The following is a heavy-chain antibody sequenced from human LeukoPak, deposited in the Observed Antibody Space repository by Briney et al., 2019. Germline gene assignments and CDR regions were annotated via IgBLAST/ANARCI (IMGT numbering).Heavy chain of an antibody. V-gene: IGHV3-30*01. Sequence: GRSLRLSSAASGFTFSSYAMHWVRQAPGKGLEWVAVISYDGSNKYYADSVKGRFTISRDNSKNTLYLQMNSLRAEDTAVYYCAREGDYYDSSGYYETLDYWGQGTLVTVSS. D-gene: IGHD3-22*01. CDR1: GFTFSSYA. CDR3: AREGDYYDSSGYYETLDY. J-gene: IGHJ4*02. CDR2: ISYDGSNK.